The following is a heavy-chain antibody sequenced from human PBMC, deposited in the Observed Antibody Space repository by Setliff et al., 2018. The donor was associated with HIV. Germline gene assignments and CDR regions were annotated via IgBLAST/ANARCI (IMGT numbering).Heavy chain of an antibody. V-gene: IGHV4-4*07. Sequence: SETLSLTCTVSGGSFSSYHWSWIRHRAGKGLEWIGHIYASGSTKYNPSLESRVTMSVDTSRTQFSLKLRSVTAADTAVYYCARVVPEVVYGAYWFDPWGQGTLVTVSS. CDR1: GGSFSSYH. CDR3: ARVVPEVVYGAYWFDP. CDR2: IYASGST. J-gene: IGHJ5*02. D-gene: IGHD4-17*01.